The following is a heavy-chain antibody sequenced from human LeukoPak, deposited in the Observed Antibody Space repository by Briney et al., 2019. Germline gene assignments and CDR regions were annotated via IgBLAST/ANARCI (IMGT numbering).Heavy chain of an antibody. CDR2: INHSGST. D-gene: IGHD3-22*01. Sequence: GSLRLSCAASGFTFSSYAMSWIRQPPGKGLEWIGEINHSGSTNYNPSLKSRVTISVDTSKNQFSLKLSSVTAADTAVYYCARAQDTATALGYLDYWGQGTLVTVSS. J-gene: IGHJ4*02. CDR1: GFTFSSYA. V-gene: IGHV4-34*01. CDR3: ARAQDTATALGYLDY.